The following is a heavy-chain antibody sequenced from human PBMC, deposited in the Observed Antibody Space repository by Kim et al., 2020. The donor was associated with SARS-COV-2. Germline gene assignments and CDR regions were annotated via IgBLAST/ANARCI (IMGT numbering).Heavy chain of an antibody. J-gene: IGHJ6*02. CDR1: GGSFSGYY. CDR3: ARGRGYYDSSGYYYVASEDYYGMDV. V-gene: IGHV4-34*01. CDR2: INHSGST. Sequence: SETLSLTCAVYGGSFSGYYWSWIRQPPGKGLEWIGEINHSGSTNYNPSLKSRVTISVDTSKNQFSLKLSSVTAADTAVYYCARGRGYYDSSGYYYVASEDYYGMDVWGQGTTVTVSS. D-gene: IGHD3-22*01.